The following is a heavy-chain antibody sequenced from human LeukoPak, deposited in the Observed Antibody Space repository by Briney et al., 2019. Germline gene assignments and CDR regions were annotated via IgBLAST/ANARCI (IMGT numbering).Heavy chain of an antibody. CDR3: ARGSGSGWSTKDY. J-gene: IGHJ4*02. CDR2: ISYDGSNK. D-gene: IGHD6-19*01. V-gene: IGHV3-30*04. CDR1: GFTFSSYA. Sequence: GRSLRLSCAASGFTFSSYAMHWVRQAPGKGLEWVAVISYDGSNKYYAGSVKGRFTISRDNSKNTLYLQMNSLRAEDTAVYYCARGSGSGWSTKDYWGQGTLVTVSS.